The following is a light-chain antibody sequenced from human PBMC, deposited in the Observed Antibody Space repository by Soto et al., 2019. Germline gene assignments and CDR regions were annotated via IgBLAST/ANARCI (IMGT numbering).Light chain of an antibody. CDR1: QSGSSN. Sequence: ELVMTQSPATLSVSPGERGTVSCRASQSGSSNLAWYQQKPGQAPRILIHGATTRAAGIPARFSGSGSGAEFTLTISSLQSEDFAVYYYQQYNNWPITFGQGTRLEIK. V-gene: IGKV3-15*01. J-gene: IGKJ5*01. CDR2: GAT. CDR3: QQYNNWPIT.